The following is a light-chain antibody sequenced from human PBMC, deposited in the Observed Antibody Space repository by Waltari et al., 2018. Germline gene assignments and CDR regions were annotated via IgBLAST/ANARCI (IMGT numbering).Light chain of an antibody. CDR1: QNLLYNSDNKNY. CDR3: QQCYSTPYT. Sequence: DIVMTQSPDSLAVSLGERGTINCRSSQNLLYNSDNKNYLAWFQQKPGQPPKLLIYWASTRESGVPDRFSGSGSGTEFTLTISGLQAADVAVYYCQQCYSTPYTFGQGTQLEIK. V-gene: IGKV4-1*01. J-gene: IGKJ2*01. CDR2: WAS.